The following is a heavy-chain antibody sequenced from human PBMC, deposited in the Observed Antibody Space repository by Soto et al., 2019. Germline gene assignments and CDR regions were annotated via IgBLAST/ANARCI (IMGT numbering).Heavy chain of an antibody. CDR3: AREGGIVGATAADY. D-gene: IGHD1-26*01. Sequence: QVQLQESGPGLVKPSQTLSLTCTVSGGSISSGGYYWSRIRQHPGKGLEWIGYIYYSGSTYYNPSLKSRVTISVDTSKNKFSLKLSSVTAADTAVYYCAREGGIVGATAADYWGEGTLVTVSS. CDR1: GGSISSGGYY. V-gene: IGHV4-31*03. J-gene: IGHJ4*02. CDR2: IYYSGST.